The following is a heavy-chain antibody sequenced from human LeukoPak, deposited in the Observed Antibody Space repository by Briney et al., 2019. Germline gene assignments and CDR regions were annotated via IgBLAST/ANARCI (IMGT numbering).Heavy chain of an antibody. Sequence: GSLRLSCTVSGFSFDDFAVRLLRQAPGKGLEWVGFIRSKAYGGTTEYAASVKGRFIISRDDSKSIAYLQMNSLKTEDTAMYYCSRGGGSGRYYFDYWGQGTLVTVSA. CDR3: SRGGGSGRYYFDY. J-gene: IGHJ4*02. CDR2: IRSKAYGGTT. CDR1: GFSFDDFA. V-gene: IGHV3-49*03. D-gene: IGHD6-19*01.